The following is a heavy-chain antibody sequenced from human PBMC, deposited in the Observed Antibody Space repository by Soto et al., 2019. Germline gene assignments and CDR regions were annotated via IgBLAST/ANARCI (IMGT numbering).Heavy chain of an antibody. CDR1: GGTFSSYA. J-gene: IGHJ6*02. CDR2: IIPIFGTA. Sequence: GASVKVSCKASGGTFSSYAISWVRQAPGQGLEWMGGIIPIFGTANYAQKFQGRVTITADESTSTAYMELSSLRSEDTAVYYCARGRDVDPDFDSCMDVWGQATTVTVSS. D-gene: IGHD5-18*01. CDR3: ARGRDVDPDFDSCMDV. V-gene: IGHV1-69*13.